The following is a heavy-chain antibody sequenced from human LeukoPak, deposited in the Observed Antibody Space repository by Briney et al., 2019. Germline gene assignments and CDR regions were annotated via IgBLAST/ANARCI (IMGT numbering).Heavy chain of an antibody. V-gene: IGHV1-8*01. CDR3: AREMRGGGYECCDFDQ. CDR2: MNPDNGNT. CDR1: GYTFISYD. D-gene: IGHD5-12*01. J-gene: IGHJ5*02. Sequence: ASVKVSCKASGYTFISYDINWVRQAPGQGLEWMGWMNPDNGNTGYAQKFQGRVTMTRDTSISTAYMELSSLRAEATAVYYCAREMRGGGYECCDFDQWGQGTLVTVSS.